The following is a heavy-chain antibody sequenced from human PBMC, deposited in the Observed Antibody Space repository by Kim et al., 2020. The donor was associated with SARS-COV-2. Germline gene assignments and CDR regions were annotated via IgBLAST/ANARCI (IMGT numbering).Heavy chain of an antibody. CDR2: ISGSGGST. Sequence: GGSLRLSCAASGFTFSSYAMSWVRQAPGKGLEWVSAISGSGGSTYYADSVKGRFTISRDNSKNTLYLQMNSLRAEDTAVYYCATSGENYYDSSGYLPPPSYYYGMDVWGQGTTVTVSS. D-gene: IGHD3-22*01. J-gene: IGHJ6*02. CDR3: ATSGENYYDSSGYLPPPSYYYGMDV. CDR1: GFTFSSYA. V-gene: IGHV3-23*01.